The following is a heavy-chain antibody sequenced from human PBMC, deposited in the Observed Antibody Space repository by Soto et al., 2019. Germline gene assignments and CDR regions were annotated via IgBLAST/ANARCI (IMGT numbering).Heavy chain of an antibody. Sequence: ASVKVSCKASGYSFTTYGITWVRQAPGQGLEWMGWISAYDGNTNYAQKVQGRVSMTTDSSTSTAYMELRSLRSDDTAVYYCARDPETAYSSSSFDYWGQGTLVTVSS. J-gene: IGHJ4*02. CDR2: ISAYDGNT. D-gene: IGHD6-6*01. CDR1: GYSFTTYG. CDR3: ARDPETAYSSSSFDY. V-gene: IGHV1-18*04.